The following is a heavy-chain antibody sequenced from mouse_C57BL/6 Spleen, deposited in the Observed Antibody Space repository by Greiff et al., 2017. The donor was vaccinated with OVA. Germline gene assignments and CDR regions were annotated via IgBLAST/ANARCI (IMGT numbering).Heavy chain of an antibody. CDR1: GYAFSSSW. CDR2: IYPGDGDT. J-gene: IGHJ4*01. Sequence: VKLMESGPELVKPGASVKISCKASGYAFSSSWMNWVKQRPGKGLEWIGRIYPGDGDTNYNGKFKGKATLTADKSSSTAYMQLSSLTSEDSAVDFCARGKLDFYAMDYWGQGTSVTVSS. V-gene: IGHV1-82*01. CDR3: ARGKLDFYAMDY.